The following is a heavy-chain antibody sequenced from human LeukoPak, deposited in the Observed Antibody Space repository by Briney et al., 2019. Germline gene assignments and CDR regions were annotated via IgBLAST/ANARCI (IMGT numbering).Heavy chain of an antibody. CDR2: VIPGGGGT. J-gene: IGHJ4*02. CDR3: TRGFTRIYYFDY. Sequence: ASVKVSCKASGYTFTSYYIHWVRQAPGQGLEWMGVVIPGGGGTSYAQQFQGRVTLTRDMSTSPVYMELSSLISEDTAVYYCTRGFTRIYYFDYWGQGTLVTVSS. D-gene: IGHD1-1*01. CDR1: GYTFTSYY. V-gene: IGHV1-46*01.